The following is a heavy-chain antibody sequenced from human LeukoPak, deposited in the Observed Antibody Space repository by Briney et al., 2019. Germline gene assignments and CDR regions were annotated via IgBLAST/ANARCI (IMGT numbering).Heavy chain of an antibody. D-gene: IGHD3-10*01. CDR1: GYSSTNYW. V-gene: IGHV5-51*01. CDR3: ASTMVRGVLARAVGAFDI. Sequence: GESLKISCKGSGYSSTNYWIGWVRQMPGKGLEWMGIIYPGDSDTRYSPSFQGQVTISADKSISTAYLQWSSLKASDTAMYYCASTMVRGVLARAVGAFDIWGQGTMVTVSS. CDR2: IYPGDSDT. J-gene: IGHJ3*02.